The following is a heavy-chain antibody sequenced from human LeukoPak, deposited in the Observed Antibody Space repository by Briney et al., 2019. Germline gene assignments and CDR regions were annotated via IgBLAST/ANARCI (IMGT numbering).Heavy chain of an antibody. D-gene: IGHD2-15*01. CDR3: AKGCSGGSCYPYYFDY. J-gene: IGHJ4*02. CDR2: ISSSSSYI. CDR1: GFTFSSYS. V-gene: IGHV3-21*04. Sequence: NPGGSLRLSCAASGFTFSSYSMNWVRQAPGKGLEWVSSISSSSSYIYYADSVKGRFTISRDNAKNSLYLQMNSLRAEDTALYYCAKGCSGGSCYPYYFDYWGQGTLVTVSS.